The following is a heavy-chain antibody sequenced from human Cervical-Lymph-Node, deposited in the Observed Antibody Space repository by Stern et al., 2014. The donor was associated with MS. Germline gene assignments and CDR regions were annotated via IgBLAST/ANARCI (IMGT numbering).Heavy chain of an antibody. CDR3: ARAGPYDYIWGNFRHRAFYFDS. J-gene: IGHJ4*02. V-gene: IGHV4-59*01. Sequence: QLQLQESGPGLVKPSETLSLMCSVSSGFIGNNYWSWIRQPPGKGLEWIGPLYYSGSTYYNPSLKSRVTISLDTSKNQLSLRLSSVTAADTAVYYCARAGPYDYIWGNFRHRAFYFDSWGQGALVTVS. CDR1: SGFIGNNY. CDR2: LYYSGST. D-gene: IGHD3-16*02.